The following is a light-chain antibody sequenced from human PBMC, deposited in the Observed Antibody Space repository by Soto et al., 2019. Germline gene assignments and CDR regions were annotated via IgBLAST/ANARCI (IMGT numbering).Light chain of an antibody. CDR3: AAWDDSLSAWV. Sequence: QSVLTQPPSASGTPGQRVTISCSGSSSNIGSNYVYWYQQLPGTAPKLLIYRNNQRPSGFPDRFSGSKSGTSASLAISGLRSEDEADYYCAAWDDSLSAWVFVGGTELTVL. J-gene: IGLJ3*02. CDR2: RNN. V-gene: IGLV1-47*01. CDR1: SSNIGSNY.